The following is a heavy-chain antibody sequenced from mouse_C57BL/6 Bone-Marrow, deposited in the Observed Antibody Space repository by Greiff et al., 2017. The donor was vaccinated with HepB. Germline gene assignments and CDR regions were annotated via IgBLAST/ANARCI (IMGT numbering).Heavy chain of an antibody. CDR2: INPYNGGT. CDR1: GYTFTDYY. J-gene: IGHJ3*01. D-gene: IGHD1-1*01. V-gene: IGHV1-19*01. Sequence: EVQLQQSGPVLVKPGASVKMSCKASGYTFTDYYMNWVKQSHGKSLEWIGVINPYNGGTSYNQKFKGKATLTVDKSSSTAYMELNSLTSEDSAVYYCARLGEILGISYWFAYWGQGTLVTVSA. CDR3: ARLGEILGISYWFAY.